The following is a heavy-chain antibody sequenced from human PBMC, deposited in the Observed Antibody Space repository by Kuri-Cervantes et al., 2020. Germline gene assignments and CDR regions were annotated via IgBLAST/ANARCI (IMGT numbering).Heavy chain of an antibody. D-gene: IGHD7-27*01. CDR3: ASANWGSLSGAFDI. CDR1: GYTFTGYY. J-gene: IGHJ3*02. CDR2: INPNSGGT. Sequence: ASVKVSCKASGYTFTGYYMHWVRQAPGQGLEWMGWINPNSGGTNYAQKFQGWVTMTRDTSISTAYMELSRLRSDDTAVYYCASANWGSLSGAFDIWGQGTMVTVSS. V-gene: IGHV1-2*04.